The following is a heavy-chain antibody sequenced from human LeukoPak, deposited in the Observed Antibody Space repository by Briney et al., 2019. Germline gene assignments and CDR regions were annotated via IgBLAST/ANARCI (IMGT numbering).Heavy chain of an antibody. Sequence: PSETLSLTCTVSGGSISSSSYYWGWIRQPPGKGLEWIGSIYYSGSTYYNPSLKSRVTISVDTSKNQSSLKLSSVTAADTAVYYCARHIPGLAAAGSLWGQGTLVTVSS. CDR1: GGSISSSSYY. CDR2: IYYSGST. D-gene: IGHD6-13*01. CDR3: ARHIPGLAAAGSL. V-gene: IGHV4-39*01. J-gene: IGHJ4*02.